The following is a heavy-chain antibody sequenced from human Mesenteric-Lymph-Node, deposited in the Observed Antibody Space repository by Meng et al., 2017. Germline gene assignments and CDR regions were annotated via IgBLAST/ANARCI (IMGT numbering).Heavy chain of an antibody. V-gene: IGHV4-4*02. CDR1: GGSNSRSNW. J-gene: IGHJ5*02. CDR3: ARVPDISWLGRSGLDP. D-gene: IGHD2-21*01. Sequence: QGQMRQSCHCWWRRSGTLSLTCAVSGGSNSRSNWWSWGCQPPGKGLEWIGEIYHSGSTNYNPSLKSRVTISVDKSKNQFSLKLSSVTAADTAVYYCARVPDISWLGRSGLDPWGQGTLVTVSS. CDR2: IYHSGST.